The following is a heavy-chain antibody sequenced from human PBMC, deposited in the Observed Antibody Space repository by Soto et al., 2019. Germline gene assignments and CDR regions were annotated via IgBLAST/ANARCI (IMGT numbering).Heavy chain of an antibody. V-gene: IGHV1-69*01. CDR3: ASTVYYYDSTGYSCFDC. CDR2: IIPIFGTA. Sequence: SVKVSCQASGGTFSVYAISWVRRAPGEGLEWMGGIIPIFGTANYAQKFQGRVTITADESTSTAYMELSSLRSEDTAVYYCASTVYYYDSTGYSCFDCWGQGNLLTISS. CDR1: GGTFSVYA. J-gene: IGHJ4*02. D-gene: IGHD3-22*01.